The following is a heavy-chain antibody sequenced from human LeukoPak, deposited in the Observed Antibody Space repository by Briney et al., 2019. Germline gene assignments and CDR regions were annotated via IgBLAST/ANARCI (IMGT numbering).Heavy chain of an antibody. CDR2: IYYSGST. CDR1: GGSVSSSSYY. J-gene: IGHJ3*02. V-gene: IGHV4-39*07. D-gene: IGHD5-18*01. Sequence: SETLSLTCTVSGGSVSSSSYYWGWIRQPPGKGLEWIGSIYYSGSTYYNPSLKSRVTISVDTSKNQFSLKLSSVTAADTAVYYCATTKDTAMVKDDAFDIWGQGTMVTVSS. CDR3: ATTKDTAMVKDDAFDI.